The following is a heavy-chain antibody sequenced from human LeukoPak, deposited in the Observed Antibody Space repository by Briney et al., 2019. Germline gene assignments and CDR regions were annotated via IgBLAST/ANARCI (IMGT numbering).Heavy chain of an antibody. J-gene: IGHJ6*02. Sequence: GGSLRLSCAASGFTFSSYDMHWVRQAPGKGLEWVAVISYDGSNKYYAASVKGRFTISRDHSKNTLYLQMNSRRPEDTAVYYCAKDPSGDSFGSYGMDAWSQGTTVTVSS. CDR2: ISYDGSNK. V-gene: IGHV3-30*18. CDR3: AKDPSGDSFGSYGMDA. CDR1: GFTFSSYD. D-gene: IGHD5-18*01.